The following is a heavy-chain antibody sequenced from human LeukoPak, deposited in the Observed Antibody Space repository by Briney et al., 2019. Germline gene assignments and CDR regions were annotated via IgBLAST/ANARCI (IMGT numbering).Heavy chain of an antibody. J-gene: IGHJ4*02. V-gene: IGHV1-18*01. D-gene: IGHD2-8*01. CDR2: ISAYNGNT. CDR3: ARVSDIVLIIDY. CDR1: GYTFTSYG. Sequence: GESLKISCKASGYTFTSYGISWVRQAPGQGLEWMGWISAYNGNTNYAQKLQGRVTMTTDTSTSTAYMELRSLRSDDTAVYYCARVSDIVLIIDYWGQGTLVTVSS.